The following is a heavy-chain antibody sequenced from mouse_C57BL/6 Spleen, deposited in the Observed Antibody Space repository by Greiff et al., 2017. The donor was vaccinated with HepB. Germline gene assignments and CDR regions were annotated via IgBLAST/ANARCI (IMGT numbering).Heavy chain of an antibody. V-gene: IGHV1-20*01. Sequence: VQLQQSGPELVKPGDSVKISCKASGYSFTGYFMNWVMQSHGKSLEWIGRINPYNGDTFYNQKFKGKATLTVDKSSSTAHMGLRSLTSEDSADYYCARREGNRYAMDYWGQGTSVTVSS. CDR3: ARREGNRYAMDY. CDR2: INPYNGDT. D-gene: IGHD2-1*01. CDR1: GYSFTGYF. J-gene: IGHJ4*01.